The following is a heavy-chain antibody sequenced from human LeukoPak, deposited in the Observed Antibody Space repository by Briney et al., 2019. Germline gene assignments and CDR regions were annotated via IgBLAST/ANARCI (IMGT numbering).Heavy chain of an antibody. V-gene: IGHV3-23*01. Sequence: QSGGSLRLSCAASGFTFSGYAMSWVRQAPGKGLEWVSAISGSGGSTYYADSVKGRFTISRDNSKNTLYLQMNSLRAEDTAVYYCAKVKVVDFWSGYSAAYYFDYWGQGTLVTVSS. CDR3: AKVKVVDFWSGYSAAYYFDY. J-gene: IGHJ4*02. D-gene: IGHD3-3*01. CDR1: GFTFSGYA. CDR2: ISGSGGST.